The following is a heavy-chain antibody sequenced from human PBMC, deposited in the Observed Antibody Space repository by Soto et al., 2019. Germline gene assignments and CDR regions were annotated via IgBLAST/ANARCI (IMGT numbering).Heavy chain of an antibody. J-gene: IGHJ4*02. V-gene: IGHV4-31*03. Sequence: PSETLSLTCSVSGGSISSVGYYWSWIRQHPGKGLEWIGYIYYSGSTYYNPSLKSRVTISVDTSKNQFSLKLSSVTAADTAVYYCARDYYDSSGYRPFDYWGQGTLVTVSS. CDR2: IYYSGST. CDR1: GGSISSVGYY. D-gene: IGHD3-22*01. CDR3: ARDYYDSSGYRPFDY.